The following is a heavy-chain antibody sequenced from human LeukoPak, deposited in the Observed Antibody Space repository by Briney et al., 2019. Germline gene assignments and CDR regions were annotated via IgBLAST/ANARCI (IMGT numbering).Heavy chain of an antibody. D-gene: IGHD3-16*01. CDR2: INHSGST. J-gene: IGHJ4*02. V-gene: IGHV4-34*01. CDR1: GGSFSGYY. Sequence: PSETLSLTCAVYGGSFSGYYWSWIRQPPGKGLEWIGEINHSGSTNYHPSLKSRVTISVDTSKNQFSLKLSSVTAADTAVYYCAGQTYDYVWGSYLYYFDYWGQGTLVTVSS. CDR3: AGQTYDYVWGSYLYYFDY.